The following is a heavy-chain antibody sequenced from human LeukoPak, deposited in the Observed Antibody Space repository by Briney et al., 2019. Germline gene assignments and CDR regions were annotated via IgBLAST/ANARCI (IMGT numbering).Heavy chain of an antibody. D-gene: IGHD6-13*01. CDR2: INPTGGST. V-gene: IGHV1-46*01. CDR3: ATYGYSSSWYDSGAFDI. J-gene: IGHJ3*02. Sequence: ASVKVSCKASGYTFPSYFMHWVRQAPGQGLEWMGIINPTGGSTTYAQKFQGRVTMTEDTSTDTAYMELSSLRSEDTAVYYCATYGYSSSWYDSGAFDIWGQGTMVTVSS. CDR1: GYTFPSYF.